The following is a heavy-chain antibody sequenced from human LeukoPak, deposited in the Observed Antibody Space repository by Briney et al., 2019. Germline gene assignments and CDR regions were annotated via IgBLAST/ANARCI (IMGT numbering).Heavy chain of an antibody. CDR3: ARDVHGDYGSGWFDP. D-gene: IGHD4-17*01. Sequence: APVKVSCKTSGGTFNNSAISWVRQAPGQGLEWLGGIMPLFGTAGYAQKFQGRVTITKDESTRTVYLELTSLTSDDTAVYYCARDVHGDYGSGWFDPWGQGTLVSVSS. V-gene: IGHV1-69*05. CDR1: GGTFNNSA. CDR2: IMPLFGTA. J-gene: IGHJ5*02.